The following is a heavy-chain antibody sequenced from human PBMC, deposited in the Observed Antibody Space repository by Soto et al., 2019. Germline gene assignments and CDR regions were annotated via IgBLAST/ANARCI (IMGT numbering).Heavy chain of an antibody. V-gene: IGHV1-69*01. CDR3: ARGAGVTMVRCPPPRRPNSWFDP. J-gene: IGHJ5*02. CDR1: GGTFSSYA. D-gene: IGHD3-10*01. Sequence: QVQLVQSGAEVKKPGSSVKVSCKASGGTFSSYAISWVRQAPGQGLEWMGGIIPISGTANYAQKFEGSVTITADESTSRATMELGSLRAEDTAVYYCARGAGVTMVRCPPPRRPNSWFDPWGQGTLGTVSS. CDR2: IIPISGTA.